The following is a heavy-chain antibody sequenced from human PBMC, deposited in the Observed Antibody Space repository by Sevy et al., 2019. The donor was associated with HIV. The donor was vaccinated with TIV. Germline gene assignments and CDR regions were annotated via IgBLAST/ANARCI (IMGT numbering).Heavy chain of an antibody. Sequence: GGSLRLSCAASGFTFSSYGMHWVRQAPGEGLEWVAVISYDGSNKYYADSVKGRFTISRDNSKNTLYLQMNSLRAEDTAVYYCAKDSRYCSGGSCYYLDYWGQGTLVTVSS. J-gene: IGHJ4*02. D-gene: IGHD2-15*01. CDR2: ISYDGSNK. V-gene: IGHV3-30*18. CDR3: AKDSRYCSGGSCYYLDY. CDR1: GFTFSSYG.